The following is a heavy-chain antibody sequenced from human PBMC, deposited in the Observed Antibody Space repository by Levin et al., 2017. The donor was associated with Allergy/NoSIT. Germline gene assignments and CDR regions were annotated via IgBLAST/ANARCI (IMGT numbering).Heavy chain of an antibody. D-gene: IGHD3-10*01. CDR2: IYWDDDK. Sequence: SGPTLVKPTQTLTLTCTFSGFSLSTIGVGVGWIRQPPGKALEWLALIYWDDDKRYSPSLKSRLTITKDTSKNQVVLTMTNMDPVDTATYFCAHSHNRYYYGSGSPVYNWFDPWGQGTLVTVSS. CDR3: AHSHNRYYYGSGSPVYNWFDP. CDR1: GFSLSTIGVG. J-gene: IGHJ5*02. V-gene: IGHV2-5*02.